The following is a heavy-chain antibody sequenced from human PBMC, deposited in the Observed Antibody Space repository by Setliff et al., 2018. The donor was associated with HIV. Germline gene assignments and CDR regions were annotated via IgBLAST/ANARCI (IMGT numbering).Heavy chain of an antibody. CDR1: GGTFTNYI. D-gene: IGHD3-9*01. Sequence: EASVKVSCKASGGTFTNYIYSWVRQAPGQGLEWMGGIIPISDMTHYAQHFQGRVTITADTATSTAYMELTSLGSDDTAIYFCAGAPFRIMSAHYRTLDYWGQGTLVTVSS. CDR2: IIPISDMT. V-gene: IGHV1-69*10. CDR3: AGAPFRIMSAHYRTLDY. J-gene: IGHJ4*02.